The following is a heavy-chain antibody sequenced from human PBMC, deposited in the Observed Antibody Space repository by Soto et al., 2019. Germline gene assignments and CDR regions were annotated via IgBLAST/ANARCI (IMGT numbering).Heavy chain of an antibody. CDR2: ISYDGSNK. D-gene: IGHD6-13*01. Sequence: QVQLVESGGGVVQPGRSLRLSCAASGFTFSSYAIHWVRQAPGKGLEWVAVISYDGSNKYYADSVKGRFTISRDNSKNTLYLQMNSLRLEDTAVYYCARDHSSTWYGWFDPWGQGTLVTVSS. V-gene: IGHV3-30-3*01. J-gene: IGHJ5*02. CDR1: GFTFSSYA. CDR3: ARDHSSTWYGWFDP.